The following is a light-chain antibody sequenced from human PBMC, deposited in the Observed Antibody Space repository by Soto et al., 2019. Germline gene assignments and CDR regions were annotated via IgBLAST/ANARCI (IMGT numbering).Light chain of an antibody. CDR1: QSVRSDY. CDR2: IAS. V-gene: IGKV3-20*01. Sequence: EIVLTQTPGTLSLSPGERATLSCRASQSVRSDYLAWYQQKPGQAPRLLIYIASNRAPGIPDRFSGSGSGTDFTLTISRLEPEDFAVYYCQQYGTSPWTFGQGSKVGIK. J-gene: IGKJ1*01. CDR3: QQYGTSPWT.